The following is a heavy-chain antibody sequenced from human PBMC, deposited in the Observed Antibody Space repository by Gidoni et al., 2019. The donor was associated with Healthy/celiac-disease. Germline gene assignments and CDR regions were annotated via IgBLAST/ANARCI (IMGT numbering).Heavy chain of an antibody. Sequence: EVQLVESGGGLVQPGGSLTLSCASSGSTVSSNYKSWVRQAPRKGLEWVSVIYSGGSTYYADSVKGRFTISRHNSKNTLYLQMNSLRAEDTAVYYCARDHTAMAFFDYWGQGTLVTVSS. J-gene: IGHJ4*02. CDR3: ARDHTAMAFFDY. CDR1: GSTVSSNY. V-gene: IGHV3-53*04. D-gene: IGHD5-18*01. CDR2: IYSGGST.